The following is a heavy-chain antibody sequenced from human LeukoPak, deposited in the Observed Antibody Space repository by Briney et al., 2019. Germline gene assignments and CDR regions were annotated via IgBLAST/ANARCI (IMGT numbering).Heavy chain of an antibody. V-gene: IGHV4-4*07. J-gene: IGHJ4*02. CDR2: IYSSGIT. D-gene: IGHD5-24*01. CDR1: GGSISSYY. Sequence: PSETLSLTCTVSGGSISSYYWSWIRQPAGEGLEWIGRIYSSGITNYSPSLKSRVTMSVDMSKNQVSLKLSSVTAADTAVYYCARGSREMATIFDQWGQGTLVIVSS. CDR3: ARGSREMATIFDQ.